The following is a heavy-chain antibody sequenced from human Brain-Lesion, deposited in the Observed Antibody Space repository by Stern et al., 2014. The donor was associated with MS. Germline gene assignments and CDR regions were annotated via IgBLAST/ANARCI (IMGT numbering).Heavy chain of an antibody. CDR2: IIPIFGSP. CDR3: AKDGPALVTNWFDP. D-gene: IGHD5-18*01. Sequence: VQLVESGPEVKKPGSSVKVSCKASGGTFSTYPITWLRQAPGQGLEWMGRIIPIFGSPNYAQKFQGRVTITADRSTTTVYMKLSSLKSDDAAVYYCAKDGPALVTNWFDPWGRGTLVTVSS. J-gene: IGHJ5*02. V-gene: IGHV1-69*06. CDR1: GGTFSTYP.